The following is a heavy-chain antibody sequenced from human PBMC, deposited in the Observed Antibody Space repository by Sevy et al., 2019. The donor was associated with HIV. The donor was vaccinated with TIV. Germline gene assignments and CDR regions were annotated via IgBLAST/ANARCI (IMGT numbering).Heavy chain of an antibody. CDR2: IYHSGST. J-gene: IGHJ6*02. D-gene: IGHD6-19*01. CDR3: ARDSGDYSSGWSFYYYYYGMDV. Sequence: SETLSLTCTVSGYSISSGYYWGWIRQPPGKGLEWIGSIYHSGSTYYNPSLKSRVTISVDTSKNQFSLKLSSVTAADTAVYYCARDSGDYSSGWSFYYYYYGMDVWGQGTTVTVSS. CDR1: GYSISSGYY. V-gene: IGHV4-38-2*02.